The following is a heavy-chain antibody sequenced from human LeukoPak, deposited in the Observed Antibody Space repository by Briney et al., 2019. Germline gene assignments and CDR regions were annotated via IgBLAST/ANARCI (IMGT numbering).Heavy chain of an antibody. Sequence: SQTLSLTCAVSGGSTSSGGYSWSWIRQPPGKGLEWIGYIYHSGSTYYNPSLKSRVTISVDRSKNQFSLKLSSVTAADTAVYYCARRDNYDSSGSFDYWGQGTLVTVSS. CDR2: IYHSGST. V-gene: IGHV4-30-2*01. CDR1: GGSTSSGGYS. J-gene: IGHJ4*02. CDR3: ARRDNYDSSGSFDY. D-gene: IGHD3-22*01.